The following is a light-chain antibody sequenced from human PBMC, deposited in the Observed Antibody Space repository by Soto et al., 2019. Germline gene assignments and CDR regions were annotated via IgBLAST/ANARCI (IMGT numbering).Light chain of an antibody. V-gene: IGKV3D-11*01. CDR2: DVS. J-gene: IGKJ5*01. Sequence: EIVMTQSPGTLSVSPGERATLSCRAGQGVTTNFAWYQQKSGQSPRLLIYDVSIRATGVPARFSGSGSGTDFTLTISSLEPEDFAVYYCQQRSNWPTFGQGTRLEIK. CDR1: QGVTTN. CDR3: QQRSNWPT.